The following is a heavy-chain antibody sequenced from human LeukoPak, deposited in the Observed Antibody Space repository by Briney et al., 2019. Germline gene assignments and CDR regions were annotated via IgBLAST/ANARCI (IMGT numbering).Heavy chain of an antibody. Sequence: VSVKVSCKASGYTFTSYGISWVRQAPGQGLEWMGWISAYNGNTNYAQKLQGRVTMTRDTSTSTAYMELRSLRSDDTAVYYCARGELELDAFDIWGQGTMVTVSS. CDR1: GYTFTSYG. CDR2: ISAYNGNT. D-gene: IGHD1-7*01. CDR3: ARGELELDAFDI. V-gene: IGHV1-18*01. J-gene: IGHJ3*02.